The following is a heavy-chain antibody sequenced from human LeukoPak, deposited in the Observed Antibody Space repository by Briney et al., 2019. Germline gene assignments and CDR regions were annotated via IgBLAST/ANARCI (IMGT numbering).Heavy chain of an antibody. D-gene: IGHD3-3*01. CDR3: ARVGRVWSGYYPRYYYYYMDV. CDR1: GFTFSSYL. CDR2: INSDGSST. V-gene: IGHV3-74*01. J-gene: IGHJ6*03. Sequence: PGGSLRLSCAASGFTFSSYLMHWVRQAPGKGLVWVSRINSDGSSTSYADSVKGRFTISRDNAKNTLYLQMNSLRAEDTAVYYCARVGRVWSGYYPRYYYYYMDVWGKGTTVTVSS.